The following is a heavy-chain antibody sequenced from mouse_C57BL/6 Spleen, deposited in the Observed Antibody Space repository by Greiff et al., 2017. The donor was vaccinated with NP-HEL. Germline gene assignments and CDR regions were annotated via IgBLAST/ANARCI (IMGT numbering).Heavy chain of an antibody. CDR3: AKGLGPFAY. Sequence: QVQLQQPGAELVMPGASVKLSCKASGYTFTSYWMHWVKQRPGQGLEWIGEIDPSASYTNYNQKFKGKSTLTVDKSSSTAYMQLSSLTSEDAAVYDCAKGLGPFAYWGQGTLVTVSA. D-gene: IGHD3-3*01. CDR2: IDPSASYT. CDR1: GYTFTSYW. V-gene: IGHV1-69*01. J-gene: IGHJ3*01.